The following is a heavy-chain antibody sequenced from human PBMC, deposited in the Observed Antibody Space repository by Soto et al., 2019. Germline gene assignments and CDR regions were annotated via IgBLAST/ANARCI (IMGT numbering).Heavy chain of an antibody. CDR3: ARGRYCLTGRCFPNWFDS. J-gene: IGHJ5*01. CDR1: GDSISTVDYF. Sequence: PSETLSLTCSVSGDSISTVDYFWALILQPPVHALEYIGYIYKSTTTYYNPSFESRVAISLDTSKSQFSLTVTSVTAADTAVYFCARGRYCLTGRCFPNWFDSWGQGTLVTVSS. V-gene: IGHV4-30-4*01. CDR2: IYKSTTT. D-gene: IGHD2-15*01.